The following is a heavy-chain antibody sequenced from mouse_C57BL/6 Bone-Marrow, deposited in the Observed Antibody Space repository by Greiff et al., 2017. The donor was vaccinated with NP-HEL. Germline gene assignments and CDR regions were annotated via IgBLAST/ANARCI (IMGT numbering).Heavy chain of an antibody. J-gene: IGHJ1*03. CDR1: GYTFTEYT. CDR3: ARHEWGYYYGLWYFDV. Sequence: LQESGAELVKPGASVKLSCKASGYTFTEYTIHWVKQRSGQGLEWIGWFYPGSGSIKYNEKFKDKATLTADKSSSTVYMELSRLTSEDSAVYFCARHEWGYYYGLWYFDVWGTGTTVTVSS. D-gene: IGHD1-1*01. CDR2: FYPGSGSI. V-gene: IGHV1-62-2*01.